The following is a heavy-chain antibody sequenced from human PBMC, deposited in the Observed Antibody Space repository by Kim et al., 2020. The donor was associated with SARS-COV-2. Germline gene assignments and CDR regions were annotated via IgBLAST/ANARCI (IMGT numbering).Heavy chain of an antibody. Sequence: GGSLRLSCSASGFTFSSYAMHWVRQAPGKGLEYVSAISSNGGTTYYEASVKGRYTTSRNNSKNTRYRQMSSLRAEDTAVYYCVKGGPLVVVIRVDYWGQGDLVTLSS. CDR3: VKGGPLVVVIRVDY. J-gene: IGHJ4*02. CDR1: GFTFSSYA. V-gene: IGHV3-64D*06. CDR2: ISSNGGTT. D-gene: IGHD3-22*01.